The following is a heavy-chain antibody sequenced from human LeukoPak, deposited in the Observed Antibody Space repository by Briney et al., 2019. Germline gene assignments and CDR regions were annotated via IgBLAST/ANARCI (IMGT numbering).Heavy chain of an antibody. D-gene: IGHD6-19*01. CDR3: ARSRSVAGTDIDY. Sequence: GASVKVSCKASGYTFTSYAMHWVRQAPGQRLEWMGWINAGNGNTKYSQEFQGRVTITRDTSASTAYMELSSLRSEDMAVYYCARSRSVAGTDIDYWGQGTLVTVSS. CDR1: GYTFTSYA. CDR2: INAGNGNT. V-gene: IGHV1-3*03. J-gene: IGHJ4*02.